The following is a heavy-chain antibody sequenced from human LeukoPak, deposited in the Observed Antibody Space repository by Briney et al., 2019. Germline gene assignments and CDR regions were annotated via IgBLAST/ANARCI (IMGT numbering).Heavy chain of an antibody. Sequence: ASVKVSCKASGGTFSSYAISWVRQAPGQGLEWMGGIILIFGTANYAQKFQGRVTITADESTSTAYMELSSLRSEDTAVYYCATAAAGNSDAFDIWGQGTMVTVSS. D-gene: IGHD6-13*01. J-gene: IGHJ3*02. V-gene: IGHV1-69*13. CDR3: ATAAAGNSDAFDI. CDR2: IILIFGTA. CDR1: GGTFSSYA.